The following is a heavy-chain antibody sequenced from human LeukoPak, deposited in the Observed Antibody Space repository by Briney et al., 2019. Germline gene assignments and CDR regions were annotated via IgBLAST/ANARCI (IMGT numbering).Heavy chain of an antibody. Sequence: PSETLSLTCTVSGGPISSSSYYWSWIRQPPGKGLEWIGEINHSGSTNYNPSLKSRVTISVDTSKNQFSLKLSSVTAADTAVYYCARGRYYYGSGSFFDYWGQGTLVTVSS. J-gene: IGHJ4*02. CDR3: ARGRYYYGSGSFFDY. CDR2: INHSGST. V-gene: IGHV4-39*07. D-gene: IGHD3-10*01. CDR1: GGPISSSSYY.